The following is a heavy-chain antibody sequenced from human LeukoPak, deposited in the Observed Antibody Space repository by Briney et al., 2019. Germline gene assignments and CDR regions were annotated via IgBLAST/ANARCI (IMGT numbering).Heavy chain of an antibody. J-gene: IGHJ4*02. V-gene: IGHV1-2*02. CDR2: INPNSGGT. D-gene: IGHD2-15*01. CDR1: GYTFTGYY. Sequence: ASVKVSCKASGYTFTGYYMHWVRQAPGRGLEWMGWINPNSGGTNYAQKFQGRVTMTRDTSISTAYMELSRLRSDDTAVYYCARRLCSGDTCYHNDYWGQGTLVTVSS. CDR3: ARRLCSGDTCYHNDY.